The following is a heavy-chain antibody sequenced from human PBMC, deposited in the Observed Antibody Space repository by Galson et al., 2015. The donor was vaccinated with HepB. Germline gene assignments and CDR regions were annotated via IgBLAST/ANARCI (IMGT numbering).Heavy chain of an antibody. CDR1: GGTFSSYA. V-gene: IGHV1-18*01. J-gene: IGHJ1*01. D-gene: IGHD6-13*01. Sequence: SVKVSCKASGGTFSSYAISWVRQAPGQGLEWMGWISAYNGNTNYAQKLQGRVTMTTDTSTSTAYMELRSLRSDDTAVYYCARSEGIHSSSWYQHWGQGTLVTVSS. CDR2: ISAYNGNT. CDR3: ARSEGIHSSSWYQH.